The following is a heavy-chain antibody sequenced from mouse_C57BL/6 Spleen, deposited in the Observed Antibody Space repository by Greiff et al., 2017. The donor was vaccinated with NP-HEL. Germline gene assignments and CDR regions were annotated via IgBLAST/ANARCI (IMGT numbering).Heavy chain of an antibody. CDR3: ARPSYYGSSQRYFDV. D-gene: IGHD1-1*01. J-gene: IGHJ1*03. CDR2: IWSGGST. V-gene: IGHV2-2*01. Sequence: QVQLQQSGPGLVQPSQSLSITCTVSGFSLTSYGVHWVRQSPGKGLEWLGVIWSGGSTDYNAAFISRLSISKDNSKSQVFFKMNSLQADDTAIYYCARPSYYGSSQRYFDVWGTGTTVTVSS. CDR1: GFSLTSYG.